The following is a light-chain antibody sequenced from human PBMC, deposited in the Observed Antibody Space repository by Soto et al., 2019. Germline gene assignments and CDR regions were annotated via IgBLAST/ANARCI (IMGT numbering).Light chain of an antibody. CDR3: QSYDSSHNSV. J-gene: IGLJ1*01. Sequence: QSVLTQPPSVSGAPGQRVTISCTGSSSNIGAGYDVHWYQQLPGTAPKLLIYGNSNRPSGVPDRFSGSKSGTSASLAITGLQAEDEADYYCQSYDSSHNSVFGTGTKVTVL. CDR1: SSNIGAGYD. V-gene: IGLV1-40*01. CDR2: GNS.